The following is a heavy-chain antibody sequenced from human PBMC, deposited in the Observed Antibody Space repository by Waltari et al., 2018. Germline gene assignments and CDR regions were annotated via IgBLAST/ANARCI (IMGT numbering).Heavy chain of an antibody. D-gene: IGHD3-3*01. CDR3: ARGNYDFWSGYYSFYFDY. CDR2: IYYSGST. J-gene: IGHJ4*02. CDR1: GGSISSYY. V-gene: IGHV4-59*01. Sequence: QVQLQESGPGLVKPSETLSLTCTVSGGSISSYYWSWIRQPPGKGLEWIGYIYYSGSTNYHPSLKSRVTISVDTSKNQFSLKLSSVTAADTAVYYCARGNYDFWSGYYSFYFDYWGQGTLVTVSS.